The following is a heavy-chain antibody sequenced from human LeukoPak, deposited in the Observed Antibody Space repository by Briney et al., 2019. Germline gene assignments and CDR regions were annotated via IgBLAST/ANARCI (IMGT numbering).Heavy chain of an antibody. CDR1: GFTVSSNY. CDR2: IYSGGST. D-gene: IGHD3-22*01. J-gene: IGHJ4*02. V-gene: IGHV3-53*01. Sequence: GGSLRLSCAASGFTVSSNYMSWVRQAPGKGLEWVSVIYSGGSTYYADSVKGRSTISRDNSKNTLYLQMNSLRAEDTAVYYCARTTRYDSSGYYHYYFDYWGQGTLVTVSS. CDR3: ARTTRYDSSGYYHYYFDY.